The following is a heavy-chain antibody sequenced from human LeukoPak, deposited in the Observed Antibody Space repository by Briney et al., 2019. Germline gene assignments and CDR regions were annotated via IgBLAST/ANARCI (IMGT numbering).Heavy chain of an antibody. J-gene: IGHJ4*02. CDR3: ARDYQGGYGDKTVDY. D-gene: IGHD5-18*01. CDR2: IYYSGST. V-gene: IGHV4-39*07. Sequence: SETLYLTCTVSGGSISSYYWGWIRQPPGKGLEWIGSIYYSGSTYYNPSPKSRVTISVDTSKNQFSLKLSSVTAADTAVYYCARDYQGGYGDKTVDYWGQGTLATVSS. CDR1: GGSISSYY.